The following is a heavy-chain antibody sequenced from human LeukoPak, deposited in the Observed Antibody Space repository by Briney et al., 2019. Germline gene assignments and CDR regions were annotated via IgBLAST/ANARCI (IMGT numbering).Heavy chain of an antibody. CDR1: GLTFDDYG. D-gene: IGHD6-19*01. CDR2: INWIGGST. CDR3: ARGNSSGSYYFDY. J-gene: IGHJ4*02. Sequence: PGGSLRPSCAASGLTFDDYGMSGVRQAPGKGLEWISVINWIGGSTGYADSVKGRSTISRDNPKNSLYRQMNSLRAEDTALYYCARGNSSGSYYFDYWGQGTLVSVSS. V-gene: IGHV3-20*04.